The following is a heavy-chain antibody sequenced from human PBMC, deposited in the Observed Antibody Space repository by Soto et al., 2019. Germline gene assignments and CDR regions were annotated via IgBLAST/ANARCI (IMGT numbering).Heavy chain of an antibody. D-gene: IGHD3-3*01. CDR1: GGSISSSTYY. CDR2: IFYSGST. J-gene: IGHJ4*02. V-gene: IGHV4-39*01. Sequence: PSETLSLTCTVSGGSISSSTYYRGWIRQSPGKGLEWIGSIFYSGSTYFNPSFKSRVTISVDTSKNQFSLKLNSVTVADTAVYYRASLSYEKLWWGQGTLVTVSS. CDR3: ASLSYEKLW.